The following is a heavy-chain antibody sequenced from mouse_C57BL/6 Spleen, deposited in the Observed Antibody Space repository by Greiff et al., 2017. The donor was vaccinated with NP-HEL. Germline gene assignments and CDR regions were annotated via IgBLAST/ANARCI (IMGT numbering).Heavy chain of an antibody. CDR2: IDPETGGT. CDR1: GYTFTDYE. Sequence: QVQLQQSGAELVRPGASVTLSCKASGYTFTDYEMHWVKQTPVHGLEWIGAIDPETGGTAYNQKFKGKAILTADKSSSTAYMELRSLTSEDSAVYYCTRELTGTYDYWGQGTTLTVSS. CDR3: TRELTGTYDY. D-gene: IGHD4-1*01. J-gene: IGHJ2*01. V-gene: IGHV1-15*01.